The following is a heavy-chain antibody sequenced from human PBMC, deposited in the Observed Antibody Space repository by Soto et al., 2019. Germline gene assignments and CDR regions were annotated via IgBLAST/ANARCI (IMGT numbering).Heavy chain of an antibody. Sequence: PSETLSLTCSVSGGSINSSSYFWGWVRQPPGKGLEWIGSIYYSASTYYNPSLRSRVTTSVDTSKNQFSLKRSSVTAADTAVFYCARHYSSGSRNWFDPWGQGTLVTVSS. CDR3: ARHYSSGSRNWFDP. D-gene: IGHD6-19*01. V-gene: IGHV4-39*01. CDR1: GGSINSSSYF. CDR2: IYYSAST. J-gene: IGHJ5*02.